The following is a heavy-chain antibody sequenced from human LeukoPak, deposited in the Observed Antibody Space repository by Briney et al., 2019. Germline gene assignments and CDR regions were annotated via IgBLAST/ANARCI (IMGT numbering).Heavy chain of an antibody. J-gene: IGHJ6*03. V-gene: IGHV1-69*06. CDR3: ARVGLQPTYYMDV. Sequence: ASVKVSCKASGGTFSSYAISWVRQAPGQGLEWMGGVIPIFGTANYAQKFQGRVTITADKSTSTAYMELSSLRSEDTAVYYCARVGLQPTYYMDVWGKGTTVTVSS. CDR2: VIPIFGTA. D-gene: IGHD4-11*01. CDR1: GGTFSSYA.